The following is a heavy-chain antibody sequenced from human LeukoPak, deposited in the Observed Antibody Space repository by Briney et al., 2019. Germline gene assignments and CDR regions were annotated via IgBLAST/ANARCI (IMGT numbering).Heavy chain of an antibody. Sequence: GGSLRLSPAASRFTSRTYDMHCVRQVAGKGLEWVSSIGTIGDTFYPGSVKGRFTISRENAKNSLYLQMNSLRAWDTAVYYCARAKVIGTVPDPCFLDVWGKGTTVTVSS. V-gene: IGHV3-13*01. J-gene: IGHJ6*04. CDR3: ARAKVIGTVPDPCFLDV. CDR2: IGTIGDT. CDR1: RFTSRTYD. D-gene: IGHD2-21*01.